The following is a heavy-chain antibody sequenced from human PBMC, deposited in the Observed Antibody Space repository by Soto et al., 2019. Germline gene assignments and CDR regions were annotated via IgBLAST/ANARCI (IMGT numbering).Heavy chain of an antibody. CDR2: IYWDDDK. D-gene: IGHD6-13*01. V-gene: IGHV2-5*02. CDR3: AHRLRSRRLNRFDP. J-gene: IGHJ5*02. Sequence: QITLKESGPTLVKPTQTLTLTCTFSGFSLSTSGVGVGWIRQPPGKALEWLALIYWDDDKRYSPSLKSRLTITKDTSKNQVVLTMTNMEPVDTTTSSCAHRLRSRRLNRFDPWGQGTLVTVFS. CDR1: GFSLSTSGVG.